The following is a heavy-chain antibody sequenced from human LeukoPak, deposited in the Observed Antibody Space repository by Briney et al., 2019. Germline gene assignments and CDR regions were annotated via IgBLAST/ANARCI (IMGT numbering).Heavy chain of an antibody. Sequence: GASVTVSFKASGYTFTVYYMHWVRQAPGQGLEWMGWISAYNGNTNYAQKLQGRVTMTTDTSTSTAYMELRSLRFDDTAVYYRARDPSKSWHGYYYYYYMDVWGKGTTVTVSS. D-gene: IGHD6-13*01. CDR2: ISAYNGNT. J-gene: IGHJ6*03. V-gene: IGHV1-18*04. CDR1: GYTFTVYY. CDR3: ARDPSKSWHGYYYYYYMDV.